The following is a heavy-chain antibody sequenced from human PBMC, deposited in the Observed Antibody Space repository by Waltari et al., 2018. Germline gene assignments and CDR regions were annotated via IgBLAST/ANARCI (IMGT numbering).Heavy chain of an antibody. CDR3: ARMFGELDYYMDV. Sequence: QVQLQQWGAGLLKPSETLSLTCAVYGGSFSGYYWSWIRQPPGKGLEWIGEINHSGSTNYNPSLKSRVTISVDTSKNQFSLKLSSVTAADTAVYYCARMFGELDYYMDVWGKGTTVTVSS. D-gene: IGHD3-10*02. CDR1: GGSFSGYY. J-gene: IGHJ6*03. V-gene: IGHV4-34*01. CDR2: INHSGST.